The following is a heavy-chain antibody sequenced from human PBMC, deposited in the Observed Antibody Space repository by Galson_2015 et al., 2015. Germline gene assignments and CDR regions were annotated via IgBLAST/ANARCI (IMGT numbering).Heavy chain of an antibody. CDR2: INHSGST. J-gene: IGHJ4*02. V-gene: IGHV4-34*01. CDR3: ARGDCSGGSCYSDY. Sequence: LTCAVYGGSFSGYYWSRIRQPPGKGLEWIGEINHSGSTNYNPSLKSRVTISVDTSNNQFSLKLSSLTAADTAVYYCARGDCSGGSCYSDYWGQGTLVTVSS. D-gene: IGHD2-15*01. CDR1: GGSFSGYY.